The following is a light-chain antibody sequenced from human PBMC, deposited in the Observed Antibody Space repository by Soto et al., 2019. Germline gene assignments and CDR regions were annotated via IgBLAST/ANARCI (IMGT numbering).Light chain of an antibody. CDR3: QQRNNWPWT. Sequence: AIRMTQSPSSFSASTGDRVTITCRASQGISSYLAWYQQKPGKAPKLLIYAASTLQSGVPSRFSGSGSGTDFTLTISCLQSEDFAVYYCQQRNNWPWTFGQGTKVDIK. J-gene: IGKJ1*01. V-gene: IGKV1-8*01. CDR1: QGISSY. CDR2: AAS.